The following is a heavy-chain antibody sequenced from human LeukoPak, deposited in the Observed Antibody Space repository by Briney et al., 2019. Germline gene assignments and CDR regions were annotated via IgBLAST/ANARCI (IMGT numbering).Heavy chain of an antibody. V-gene: IGHV6-1*01. CDR3: ARAFGTVAGDWFDP. D-gene: IGHD6-19*01. CDR1: GDSVSSNSAA. CDR2: TYYRSKWYN. J-gene: IGHJ5*02. Sequence: SQTLSLTCAISGDSVSSNSAAWNWIRQSPSRGLEWLGRTYYRSKWYNEYAVSVKSRITINADTSKNQFSLQLNSVGPEDTAVYYCARAFGTVAGDWFDPWGQGSLVTVSS.